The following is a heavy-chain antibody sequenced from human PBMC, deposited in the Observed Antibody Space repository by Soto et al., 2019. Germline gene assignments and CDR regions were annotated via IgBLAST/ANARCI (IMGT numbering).Heavy chain of an antibody. CDR3: ARANYYYDSSGYPDGYFDY. V-gene: IGHV2-70*01. J-gene: IGHJ4*02. D-gene: IGHD3-22*01. CDR1: GFSLSTSGLC. Sequence: VSGPTLVNPTQTLTLTCTFSGFSLSTSGLCVSWIRQPPGKALEWLALINWDDDKYYTTSLKTRLTISRDTSKNQVVLTMTNMDPVDTATYYCARANYYYDSSGYPDGYFDYWGQGTLVTVSS. CDR2: INWDDDK.